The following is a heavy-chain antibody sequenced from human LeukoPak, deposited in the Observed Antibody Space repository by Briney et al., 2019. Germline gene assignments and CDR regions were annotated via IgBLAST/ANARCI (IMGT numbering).Heavy chain of an antibody. CDR2: ISWNSGSI. CDR1: GFTFDDYA. D-gene: IGHD6-13*01. J-gene: IGHJ4*02. CDR3: AKEQQLAAFDY. Sequence: PGRSLSLSCAASGFTFDDYAMHWVRQAPGKGLEWVSGISWNSGSIGYADSVKGRFTISRDNAKNSLYLQMNSLRAEDTALYYCAKEQQLAAFDYWGQGTLVTVSS. V-gene: IGHV3-9*01.